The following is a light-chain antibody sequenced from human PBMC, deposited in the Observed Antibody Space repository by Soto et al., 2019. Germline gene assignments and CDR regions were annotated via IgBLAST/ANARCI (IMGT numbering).Light chain of an antibody. J-gene: IGLJ1*01. CDR1: SSDVGAFNY. CDR2: DVS. Sequence: ALTHPASVSGSPGQAITISCSGTSSDVGAFNYVSWYQQHPGKAPKLMIYDVSNRPSGVSNRFSGSKSGNTASLTISGLRAQEEADYYCTSYTSNNTYVFGTGTKVTVL. CDR3: TSYTSNNTYV. V-gene: IGLV2-14*03.